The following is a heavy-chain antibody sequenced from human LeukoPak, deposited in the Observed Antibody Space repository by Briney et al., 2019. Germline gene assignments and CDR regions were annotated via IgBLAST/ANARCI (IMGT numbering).Heavy chain of an antibody. CDR1: GGSISSGSYY. J-gene: IGHJ4*02. Sequence: SETLSLTCTVSGGSISSGSYYWSWIRQPAGKGLEWIGRIYTSGSTNYNPSLKSRVTMSVDASKNQFSLKLSSVTAADTAVYYCAREWMNYYFDYWGQGTLVTVSS. V-gene: IGHV4-61*02. CDR3: AREWMNYYFDY. CDR2: IYTSGST. D-gene: IGHD5-12*01.